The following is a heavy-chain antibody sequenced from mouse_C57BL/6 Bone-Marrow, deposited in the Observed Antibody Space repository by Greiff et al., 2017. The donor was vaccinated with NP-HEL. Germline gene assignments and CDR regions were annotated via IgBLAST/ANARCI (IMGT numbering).Heavy chain of an antibody. V-gene: IGHV1-82*01. CDR1: GYAFSSSW. CDR3: ARSRWDAYAMDY. J-gene: IGHJ4*01. Sequence: VQGVESGPELVKPGASVKISCKASGYAFSSSWMNWVKQRPGKGLEWIGRIYPGDGDTNYNGKFKGKATLTADKSSSTAYMQLSSLTSEDSAVYFCARSRWDAYAMDYWGQGTSVTVSS. CDR2: IYPGDGDT. D-gene: IGHD4-1*01.